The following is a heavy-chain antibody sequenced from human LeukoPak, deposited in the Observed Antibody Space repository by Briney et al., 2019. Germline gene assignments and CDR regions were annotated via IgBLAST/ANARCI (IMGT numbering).Heavy chain of an antibody. D-gene: IGHD6-6*01. CDR2: ISYDGSNK. V-gene: IGHV3-30-3*01. Sequence: RSLRLSCAASGFTFSSYAMHWVRQAPGKGLEWVAVISYDGSNKYYADSVKGRFTISRDNSKNTLYLQMNSLRAEDTAVYYCARGDSSSSGYYYMDVWGKGTTVTVSS. CDR1: GFTFSSYA. J-gene: IGHJ6*03. CDR3: ARGDSSSSGYYYMDV.